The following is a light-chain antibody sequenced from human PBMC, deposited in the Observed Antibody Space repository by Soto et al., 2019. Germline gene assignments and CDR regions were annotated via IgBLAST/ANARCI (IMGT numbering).Light chain of an antibody. CDR3: CSYAGSSTDVV. J-gene: IGLJ2*01. CDR2: EGI. CDR1: SSDVGSYNL. V-gene: IGLV2-23*01. Sequence: QSVLTQPASVSGSPGQSITISCTGTSSDVGSYNLVSWYQQHPGKAPKLMISEGIKRPSGVSNRFSGSKSGNTSALTISGLEAEDEGDYYCCSYAGSSTDVVFGGGSKRPVL.